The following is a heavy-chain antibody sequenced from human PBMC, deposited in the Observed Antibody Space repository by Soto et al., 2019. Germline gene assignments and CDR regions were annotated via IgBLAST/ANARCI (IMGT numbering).Heavy chain of an antibody. CDR3: AREDSIIIPAVSDF. CDR2: VSKSDYT. J-gene: IGHJ4*02. D-gene: IGHD2-2*01. V-gene: IGHV3-21*01. CDR1: GFTFNNYG. Sequence: LRLSCVVSGFTFNNYGINWVRQAPGKGLEWVSTVSKSDYTYYSDSVKGRFTISRDNAKNSVSLQMNTLRAEDTAVYYCAREDSIIIPAVSDFWGQGTLVTVSS.